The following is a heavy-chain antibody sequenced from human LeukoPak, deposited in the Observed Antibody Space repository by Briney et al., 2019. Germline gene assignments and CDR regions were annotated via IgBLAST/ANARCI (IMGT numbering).Heavy chain of an antibody. CDR3: ARGFYFDTSGLDH. V-gene: IGHV3-72*01. D-gene: IGHD3-22*01. CDR1: GFSFSDHY. CDR2: TRNKDNSYTT. Sequence: GGSLRLSCAASGFSFSDHYMDWVRQAPGKGLEWVCRTRNKDNSYTTEYAASVKGRFTISRDVSKNSLYLQMNSLKIEDTAVYYCARGFYFDTSGLDHWGQGTLVTVSS. J-gene: IGHJ4*02.